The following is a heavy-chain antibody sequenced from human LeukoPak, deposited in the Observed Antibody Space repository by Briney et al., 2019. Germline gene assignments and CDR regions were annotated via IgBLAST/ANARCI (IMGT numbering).Heavy chain of an antibody. CDR3: AKDGYGIYDY. V-gene: IGHV3-43*02. J-gene: IGHJ4*02. CDR2: ISGGGGST. D-gene: IGHD5-12*01. CDR1: GFTFSSFA. Sequence: GGSLRLSCAASGFTFSSFAMSWVRQAPGKGLEWVSGISGGGGSTYYADSVKGRFTISRDNSKNSLFLQMNSLRTEDTALYYCAKDGYGIYDYWGQGTLVTVSS.